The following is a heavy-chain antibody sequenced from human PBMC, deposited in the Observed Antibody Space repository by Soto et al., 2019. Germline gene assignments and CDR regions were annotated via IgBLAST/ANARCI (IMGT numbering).Heavy chain of an antibody. V-gene: IGHV2-5*02. D-gene: IGHD3-9*01. J-gene: IGHJ4*02. Sequence: QITLKEAGPPLVKPTQTLTLTCSFSGLSLITSGVGVGWIRQPPGKALEWLALIYWDDDKGYSTSLKSRLTITKDTSRNQVVLTMTNMDSADTATYYCAHTMAPIIFDYWGQATLLTVSS. CDR1: GLSLITSGVG. CDR2: IYWDDDK. CDR3: AHTMAPIIFDY.